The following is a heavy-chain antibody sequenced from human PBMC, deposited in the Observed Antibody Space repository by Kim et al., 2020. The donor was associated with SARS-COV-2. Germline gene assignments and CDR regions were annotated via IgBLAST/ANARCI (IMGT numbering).Heavy chain of an antibody. V-gene: IGHV3-30-3*01. Sequence: GGSLRLSCAASGFTFSSYAMHWVRQAPGKGLEWVAVISYDGSNKYYADSVKGRFTISRDNSKNTLYLQMNSLRAEDTAVYYCASVGREIQLVYYFDYWGQGTLVTVSS. D-gene: IGHD5-18*01. CDR1: GFTFSSYA. CDR2: ISYDGSNK. J-gene: IGHJ4*02. CDR3: ASVGREIQLVYYFDY.